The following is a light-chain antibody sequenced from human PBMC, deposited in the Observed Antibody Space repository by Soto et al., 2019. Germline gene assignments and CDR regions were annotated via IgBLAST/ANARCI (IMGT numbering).Light chain of an antibody. CDR2: DAS. CDR1: QSVSSY. J-gene: IGKJ4*01. V-gene: IGKV3-11*01. Sequence: EIVLTQSPATLSLSPGERATLSCRASQSVSSYLAWYQQKPGQAPRLLIYDASNRATGIPARFSGSGSGTDFTLTISSLEPEDFAVYYCQQRSNPELTFGVGTKVEIK. CDR3: QQRSNPELT.